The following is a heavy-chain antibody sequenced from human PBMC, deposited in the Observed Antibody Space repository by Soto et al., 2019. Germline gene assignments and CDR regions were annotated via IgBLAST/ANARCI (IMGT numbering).Heavy chain of an antibody. V-gene: IGHV1-18*01. CDR2: ISAYNGNT. Sequence: QVQLVQSGAEVKKPGASVKVSCKASGYTFTSYGISWVRQAPGQGLEWMGWISAYNGNTNYAQKLQGRVTKTTDPSTNTAYKELRSLGFDGTGVDYCAGKRSPIVATMIADYWGQGTLVTVSS. CDR1: GYTFTSYG. CDR3: AGKRSPIVATMIADY. J-gene: IGHJ4*02. D-gene: IGHD5-12*01.